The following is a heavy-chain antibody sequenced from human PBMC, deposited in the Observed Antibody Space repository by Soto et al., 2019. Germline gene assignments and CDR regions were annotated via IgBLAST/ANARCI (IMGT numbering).Heavy chain of an antibody. CDR1: GGSISSADYY. J-gene: IGHJ3*02. Sequence: SETLSLTCTISGGSISSADYYWSWIRQPPGKGLEWIAYIHYSGSAYYNPSLKSRVMISVDTSKNQFSLRLSSVTAADTAVYFCARDLDSYESSGQGAFDIWGQGTMVTVS. CDR2: IHYSGSA. CDR3: ARDLDSYESSGQGAFDI. D-gene: IGHD3-22*01. V-gene: IGHV4-30-4*01.